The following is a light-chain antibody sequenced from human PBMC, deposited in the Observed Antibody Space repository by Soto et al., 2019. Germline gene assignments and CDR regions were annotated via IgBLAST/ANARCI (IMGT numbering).Light chain of an antibody. CDR1: SGHSSYA. Sequence: QLVLTQSPSASASLGASVKLTCTLSSGHSSYAIAWPQQQQEKGHRYLMKLDSGGSHSKGDGIPDRFSGSSSGAERYLTISRLQSEDDYDYYCQTCGTAILFGGGTKVTVL. V-gene: IGLV4-69*01. J-gene: IGLJ2*01. CDR3: QTCGTAIL. CDR2: LDSGGSH.